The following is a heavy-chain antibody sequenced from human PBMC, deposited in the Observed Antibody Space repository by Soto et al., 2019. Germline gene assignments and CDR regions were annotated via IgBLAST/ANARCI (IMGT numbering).Heavy chain of an antibody. J-gene: IGHJ5*02. CDR1: GGSISSGGYY. CDR3: ARETPYDFWSGYPYNWFDP. CDR2: IYYSGST. Sequence: SETLSLTCTVSGGSISSGGYYWSWLRQHPGKGLEWIGYIYYSGSTYYNPSLKSRVTISVDTSKNQFSLKLSSVTAADTAVYYCARETPYDFWSGYPYNWFDPWGQGTLVTAPQ. V-gene: IGHV4-31*03. D-gene: IGHD3-3*01.